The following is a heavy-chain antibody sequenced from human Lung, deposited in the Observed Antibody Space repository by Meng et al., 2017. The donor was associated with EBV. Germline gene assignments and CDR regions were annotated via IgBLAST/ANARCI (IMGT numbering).Heavy chain of an antibody. D-gene: IGHD3-10*02. V-gene: IGHV3-74*01. CDR1: GVIFSNYL. CDR3: ARGKNYVFHD. CDR2: MNSDGSSI. Sequence: VEQMGSRGNFVRPGGCRRLSCAVCGVIFSNYLMHWVRQAPGKGLVWVSRMNSDGSSITYADSVKGRFTISRDNAKNTLYLQMNSLRAEDTAVYYCARGKNYVFHDWGQGTLVTVSS. J-gene: IGHJ4*02.